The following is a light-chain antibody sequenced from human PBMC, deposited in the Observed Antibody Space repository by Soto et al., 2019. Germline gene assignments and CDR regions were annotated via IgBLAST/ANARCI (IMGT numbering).Light chain of an antibody. J-gene: IGLJ2*01. V-gene: IGLV1-40*01. Sequence: QSVLTQPPSVSGAPGQRVTISCTGSSSNIGAGYDVHWYQQVPGTAPKLLIFGTSNRPSGVPDRFSGSKSGTSASLAITGLQAEDEADYYCQSSDSSLSGSEVFGRGTKVTVL. CDR2: GTS. CDR1: SSNIGAGYD. CDR3: QSSDSSLSGSEV.